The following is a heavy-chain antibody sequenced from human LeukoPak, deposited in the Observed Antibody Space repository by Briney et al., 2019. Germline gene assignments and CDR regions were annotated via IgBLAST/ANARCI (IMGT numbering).Heavy chain of an antibody. CDR3: ARDPMSSSWYDYYYMDV. CDR1: GFTFSSYS. V-gene: IGHV3-21*01. D-gene: IGHD6-13*01. Sequence: PGGSLRLSCAASGFTFSSYSMNWVRQAPGKGREWVSSISSSSSYIYYADSVKGRFTISRDNAKNSLYLQMNSLRAEDTAVYYCARDPMSSSWYDYYYMDVWGKGTTVTVSS. CDR2: ISSSSSYI. J-gene: IGHJ6*03.